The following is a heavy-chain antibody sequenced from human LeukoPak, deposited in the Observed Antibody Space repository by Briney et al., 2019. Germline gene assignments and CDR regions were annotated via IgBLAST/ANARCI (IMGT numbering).Heavy chain of an antibody. CDR1: GYTFTGHY. Sequence: GASVKVSCKASGYTFTGHYIHWVRQAPGQGLEWMGWNNPNSGGTFYAQKFQGRVSMTWDTSTSTAYMELNRLRSDDTAVYYCARYGTVTTDFDYWGQGTLVTVSS. J-gene: IGHJ4*02. CDR3: ARYGTVTTDFDY. CDR2: NNPNSGGT. V-gene: IGHV1-2*02. D-gene: IGHD4-17*01.